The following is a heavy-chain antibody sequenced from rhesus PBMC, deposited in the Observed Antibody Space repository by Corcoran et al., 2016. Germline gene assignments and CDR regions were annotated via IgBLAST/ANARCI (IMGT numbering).Heavy chain of an antibody. J-gene: IGHJ5-1*01. CDR1: GASFGSYW. V-gene: IGHV4-80*01. Sequence: QVQLQESGPGLVKPSETLSLTCAVSGASFGSYWWSWTRQAPGKGLEWIGEINGHSGNTNYSPSLKSRVTISKDASKNQLSLNLNFLTDADTAVYYCSTNDYGTSYRFDVWGPGVLVTVSS. CDR2: INGHSGNT. D-gene: IGHD4-29*01. CDR3: STNDYGTSYRFDV.